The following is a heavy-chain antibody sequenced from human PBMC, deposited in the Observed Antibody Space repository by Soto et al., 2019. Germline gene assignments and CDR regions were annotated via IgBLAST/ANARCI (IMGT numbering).Heavy chain of an antibody. V-gene: IGHV3-30*04. Sequence: QVQLVESGGGVVQPGRSLRLSCAASGFTFSTYAMHWVRQAPGKGLEWVAVISYGGSKKYYADSVKGRFTISRDNSKNTLYLQMNSLRAEDTAVYYCARGPSYGSGSYLDYWGQGTLVTVSS. CDR1: GFTFSTYA. J-gene: IGHJ4*02. D-gene: IGHD3-10*01. CDR3: ARGPSYGSGSYLDY. CDR2: ISYGGSKK.